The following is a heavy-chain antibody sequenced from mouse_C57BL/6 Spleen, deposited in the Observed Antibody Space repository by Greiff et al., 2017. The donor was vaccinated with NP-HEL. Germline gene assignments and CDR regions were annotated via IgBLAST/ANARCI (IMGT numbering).Heavy chain of an antibody. V-gene: IGHV1-64*01. CDR1: GYTFTSYW. CDR3: ARDNYERYWYFDV. J-gene: IGHJ1*03. CDR2: IHPNSGST. D-gene: IGHD1-3*01. Sequence: VQLQQPGAELVKPGASVKLSCKASGYTFTSYWMHWVKQRPGQGLEWIGMIHPNSGSTNYNEKFKSKATLTVDKSSSTAYMQLSSLTSEDSAVYYCARDNYERYWYFDVWGTGTTVTVSS.